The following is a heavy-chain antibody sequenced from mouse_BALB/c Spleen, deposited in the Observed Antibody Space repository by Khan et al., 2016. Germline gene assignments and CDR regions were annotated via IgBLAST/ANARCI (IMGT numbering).Heavy chain of an antibody. J-gene: IGHJ3*01. CDR3: ARWSYYYGSSYGWFAY. D-gene: IGHD1-1*01. V-gene: IGHV1-7*01. CDR1: GYTFTDYW. CDR2: INPSTGYT. Sequence: QVQLQQSGAAMAKPGASVKMSCKASGYTFTDYWMHWVKQRPGQGLEWIGYINPSTGYTEYNQKFKDKATLTADKSSSTAYMQLSSLTSEDSAVYYCARWSYYYGSSYGWFAYWGQGTLVTVSA.